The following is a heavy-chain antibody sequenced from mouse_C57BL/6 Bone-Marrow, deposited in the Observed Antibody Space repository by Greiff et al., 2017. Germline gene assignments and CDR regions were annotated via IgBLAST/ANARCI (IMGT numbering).Heavy chain of an antibody. CDR2: IDPANGNT. CDR3: ATGSSPRPDAMDY. CDR1: GFNIQNTY. D-gene: IGHD1-1*01. V-gene: IGHV14-3*01. J-gene: IGHJ4*01. Sequence: VQLQQSVAELVRPGASVKLSCTASGFNIQNTYMHWVKQRPEQGLEWIGRIDPANGNTNYAPKFQGQATITADTSSNTAYLQLSSLTSEDTAIYYCATGSSPRPDAMDYWGQGTSVTVSS.